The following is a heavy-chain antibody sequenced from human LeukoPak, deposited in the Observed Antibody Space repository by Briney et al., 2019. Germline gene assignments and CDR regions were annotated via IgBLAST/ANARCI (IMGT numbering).Heavy chain of an antibody. D-gene: IGHD3-16*01. J-gene: IGHJ3*02. V-gene: IGHV3-23*01. CDR2: ISPAGGST. CDR1: GFTFSDYS. CDR3: ARGDRAFDI. Sequence: PGGSLRLSCTASGFTFSDYSMSWVRQAPGAGLEWVSAISPAGGSTYYADSVKGRFTISRHNSKNTLYLQMNSLRAEDTAVYYCARGDRAFDIWGQGTMVTVSS.